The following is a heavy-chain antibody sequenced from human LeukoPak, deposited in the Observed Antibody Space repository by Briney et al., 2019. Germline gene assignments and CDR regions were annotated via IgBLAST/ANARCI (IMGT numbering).Heavy chain of an antibody. CDR1: GFTFNSYN. V-gene: IGHV3-21*01. Sequence: GGSLRLSCAASGFTFNSYNMNWVRQAPGKGLEWVSSISSSSSYIYYADSVKGRFTISRDNAKNSLYLQMNSLRAEDTAVYYCARDPYDYSNYGPTNWFDPWGQGTLVTVSS. CDR2: ISSSSSYI. CDR3: ARDPYDYSNYGPTNWFDP. J-gene: IGHJ5*02. D-gene: IGHD4-11*01.